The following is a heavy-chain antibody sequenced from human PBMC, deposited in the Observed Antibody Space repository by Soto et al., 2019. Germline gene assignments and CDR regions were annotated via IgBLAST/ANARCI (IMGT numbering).Heavy chain of an antibody. V-gene: IGHV4-59*01. CDR3: ARERAGTTYYYYYHIDF. CDR2: IYYSGST. J-gene: IGHJ6*03. CDR1: GGSISSYY. D-gene: IGHD1-7*01. Sequence: SQTLSLTCTVSGGSISSYYWSWIRQPPGKGLEWIGYIYYSGSTNYNPSLKSRVTISVDTSKNQFSLKLSSVTAADTAVYYCARERAGTTYYYYYHIDFWGKGTTVTVSS.